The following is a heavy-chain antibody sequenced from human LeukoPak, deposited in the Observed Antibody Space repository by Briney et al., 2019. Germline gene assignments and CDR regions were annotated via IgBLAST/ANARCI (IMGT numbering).Heavy chain of an antibody. CDR1: GFIFSGYG. CDR3: ARGHYQLS. CDR2: IKEEGSEK. V-gene: IGHV3-7*01. J-gene: IGHJ5*02. Sequence: GGSLRLSCAASGFIFSGYGMNWVRQAPGKGLEWVASIKEEGSEKHYVDSVKGRFTISRDNAKNSLYLQMNSLRAEDTAVYYCARGHYQLSWGQGILVTVSS. D-gene: IGHD2-2*01.